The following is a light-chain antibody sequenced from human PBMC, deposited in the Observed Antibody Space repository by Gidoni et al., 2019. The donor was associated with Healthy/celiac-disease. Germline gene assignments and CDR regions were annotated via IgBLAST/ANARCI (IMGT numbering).Light chain of an antibody. CDR3: QQSYSTRWT. J-gene: IGKJ1*01. Sequence: DIQMTQSPSSLSASVGDRVTITCRASQSISSYLNWYQQKPGKAPKLLIHVASSLQSGVPSMFSCSGSWTDFPLTISSLQPEDFATYYCQQSYSTRWTFGQGTKVEIK. CDR2: VAS. V-gene: IGKV1-39*01. CDR1: QSISSY.